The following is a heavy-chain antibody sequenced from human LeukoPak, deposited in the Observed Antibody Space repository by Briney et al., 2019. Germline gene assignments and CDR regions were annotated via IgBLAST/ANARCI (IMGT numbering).Heavy chain of an antibody. CDR3: AKDVLDGYNLVGLDY. CDR2: ISYDGSNK. D-gene: IGHD5-24*01. J-gene: IGHJ4*02. Sequence: PGGSLRLSCAASGFTFSSYGMHWVRQAPGKGLEWVAVISYDGSNKYYADSVKGRFTISRDNSKNTLYLQMNSLRAEDTAVYYCAKDVLDGYNLVGLDYWGQGTLVTVSS. CDR1: GFTFSSYG. V-gene: IGHV3-30*18.